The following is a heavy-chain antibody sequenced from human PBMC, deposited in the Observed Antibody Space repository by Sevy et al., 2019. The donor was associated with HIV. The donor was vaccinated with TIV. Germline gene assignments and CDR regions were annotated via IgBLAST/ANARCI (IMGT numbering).Heavy chain of an antibody. CDR1: GFIFSDYT. D-gene: IGHD6-13*01. CDR3: ARSQSSSWQYFDY. V-gene: IGHV3-30*04. J-gene: IGHJ4*02. Sequence: GGSLRLSCAASGFIFSDYTLHWVRQAPGTGLEWVAVISYDGSFTYYADSVEGRFTISRDNSKNTLFLQMNRLRHEDTAVYYCARSQSSSWQYFDYWGQRTLVTVSS. CDR2: ISYDGSFT.